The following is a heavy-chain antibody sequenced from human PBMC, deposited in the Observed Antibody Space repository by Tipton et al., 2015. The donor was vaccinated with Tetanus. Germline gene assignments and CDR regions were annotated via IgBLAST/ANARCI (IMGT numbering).Heavy chain of an antibody. CDR1: GYTFTNHY. CDR3: ARELPSGVMSPPDY. J-gene: IGHJ4*02. Sequence: QLVQSGAEVKKPGASVKVSCKASGYTFTNHYMHWVRQAPGQGLEWMGLINPSGGGTTYAQKFQGRLTMTRDTSTSTVYMEVSSLSSEDTAVYYCARELPSGVMSPPDYWGQGTLVTVSS. D-gene: IGHD2-8*01. V-gene: IGHV1-46*01. CDR2: INPSGGGT.